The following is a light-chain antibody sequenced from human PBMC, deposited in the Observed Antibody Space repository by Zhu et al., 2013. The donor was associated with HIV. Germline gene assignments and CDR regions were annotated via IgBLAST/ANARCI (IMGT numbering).Light chain of an antibody. CDR2: GAS. V-gene: IGKV3-20*01. CDR3: QQYGRSPQT. Sequence: ERVLTQSPATLSASPGERATLSCRASQSVGSNLAWYHQKAGRAPRLLIYGASTRATGIPARFSGSGSGTDFTLTISRLEPEDFAVYYCQQYGRSPQTFGQGTKVEIK. J-gene: IGKJ1*01. CDR1: QSVGSN.